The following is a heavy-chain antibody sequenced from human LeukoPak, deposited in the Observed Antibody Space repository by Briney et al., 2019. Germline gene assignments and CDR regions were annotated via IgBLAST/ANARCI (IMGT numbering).Heavy chain of an antibody. CDR3: ARVRYNWNYAHDY. CDR1: GGTFSSYT. V-gene: IGHV1-69*02. Sequence: AASVKVSCKASGGTFSSYTISWVRQAPGQGLEWMGRIIPILGIANYAQKFQGRVTITADKSTSTASMELSSLRSEDTAVYYCARVRYNWNYAHDYWGQGTLVTVSS. D-gene: IGHD1-7*01. J-gene: IGHJ4*02. CDR2: IIPILGIA.